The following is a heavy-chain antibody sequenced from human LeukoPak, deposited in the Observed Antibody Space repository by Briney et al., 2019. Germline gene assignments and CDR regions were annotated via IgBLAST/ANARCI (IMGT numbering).Heavy chain of an antibody. J-gene: IGHJ4*02. CDR1: GGSISSGGYY. CDR3: ASSPLKWPRRIN. D-gene: IGHD2-15*01. CDR2: IYYSGST. V-gene: IGHV4-31*03. Sequence: SETLSLTCTVSGGSISSGGYYWSWIRQHPGKGLEWIGYIYYSGSTYYNPSLKSRVTISVDTSKNQFSLKLSPVTAADTAVYYCASSPLKWPRRINWGQGTLVTVSS.